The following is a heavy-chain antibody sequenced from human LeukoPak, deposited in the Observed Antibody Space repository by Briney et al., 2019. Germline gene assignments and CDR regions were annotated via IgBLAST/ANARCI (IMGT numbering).Heavy chain of an antibody. CDR1: GFTVRSTY. D-gene: IGHD7-27*01. J-gene: IGHJ4*02. CDR3: AKDLHNWGFDY. V-gene: IGHV3-53*01. Sequence: GGSLRLSCAASGFTVRSTYMSWVRQAPGKGLECVSVLHAGGSTFYADSVRGRFTISRDISKNTLYLQMSSLRVEDTALYYCAKDLHNWGFDYWGQGILVTVSS. CDR2: LHAGGST.